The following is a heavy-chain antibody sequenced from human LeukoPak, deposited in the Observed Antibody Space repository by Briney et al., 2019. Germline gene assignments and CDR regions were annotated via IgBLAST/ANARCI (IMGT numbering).Heavy chain of an antibody. V-gene: IGHV5-51*01. Sequence: GESLKISCKGSGYSFTSYWIGWVRQMPGKGLEWMGIIYPGDSDTRYSPSFQVQVTISADKSISTAYLQWSSLKASDTAMYYCARQVDDYYGSGSIHYWGQGTLVTVSS. D-gene: IGHD3-10*01. CDR2: IYPGDSDT. CDR1: GYSFTSYW. J-gene: IGHJ4*02. CDR3: ARQVDDYYGSGSIHY.